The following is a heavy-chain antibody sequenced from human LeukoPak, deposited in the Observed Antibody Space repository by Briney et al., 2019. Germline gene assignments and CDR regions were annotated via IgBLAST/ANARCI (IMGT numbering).Heavy chain of an antibody. D-gene: IGHD2-2*01. CDR3: ARVLTGSNFDS. CDR2: IYHSGST. Sequence: SSETLSLTCTVSGYSISSGYYWGWIRQPPGKGLEWIGSIYHSGSTYYNPSLKSRVTISVDTSKNQFSLKLSSVTAADTAVYYCARVLTGSNFDSWGQGTLVTVSS. V-gene: IGHV4-38-2*02. CDR1: GYSISSGYY. J-gene: IGHJ4*02.